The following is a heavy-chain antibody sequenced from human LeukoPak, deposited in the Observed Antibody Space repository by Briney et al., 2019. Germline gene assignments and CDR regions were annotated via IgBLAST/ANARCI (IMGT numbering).Heavy chain of an antibody. J-gene: IGHJ2*01. V-gene: IGHV3-33*03. CDR2: IYSGGGET. CDR1: GLTFSNYG. Sequence: GTPLRLSCVASGLTFSNYGFHWVRQAPGKGLEWVAIIYSGGGETKYYAESLKDRFTISRDDSKDTVYLQMHSLRAEDTAVYYCVVILVPGGVWHFDLWGRGTLVTVSS. CDR3: VVILVPGGVWHFDL. D-gene: IGHD2-2*01.